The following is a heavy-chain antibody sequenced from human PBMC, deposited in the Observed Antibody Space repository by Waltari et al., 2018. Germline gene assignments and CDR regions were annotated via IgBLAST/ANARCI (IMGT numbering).Heavy chain of an antibody. Sequence: VRLVESGGGVVRPGGSLRLSCEGSGFIFDEYGMSWVRQTPGKGLEWIGSIYYSGSTYYNPSLKSRVTISVDTSKNQFSLKLSSVTAADTAVYYCARHLPGYGYGDYPDHWGQGTLVTVSS. CDR1: GFIFDEYG. CDR2: IYYSGST. D-gene: IGHD4-17*01. V-gene: IGHV4-39*01. CDR3: ARHLPGYGYGDYPDH. J-gene: IGHJ4*02.